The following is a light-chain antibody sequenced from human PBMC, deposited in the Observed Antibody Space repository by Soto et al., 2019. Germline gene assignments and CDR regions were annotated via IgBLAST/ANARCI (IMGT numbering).Light chain of an antibody. CDR2: DFT. CDR3: VSYTNPGTYV. V-gene: IGLV2-14*03. Sequence: QSVLTQPASVSGSPGQSVTISCAGASRDVTDSDSVSWYQHRPGEAPKLIILDFTYRPSGVSDRFSGSLSANTASLTISGIQVEDEGNYYCVSYTNPGTYVFGPGTKVTVL. CDR1: SRDVTDSDS. J-gene: IGLJ1*01.